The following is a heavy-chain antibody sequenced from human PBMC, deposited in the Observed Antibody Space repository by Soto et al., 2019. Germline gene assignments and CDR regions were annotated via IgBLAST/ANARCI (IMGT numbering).Heavy chain of an antibody. CDR3: AKGGRQWLVTSDFNY. D-gene: IGHD6-19*01. CDR2: VSHDGRNT. Sequence: VQLVESGGGVGQPGRSLRLSCAASGFTFSDYAMHWVRQAPGKGLEWVAVVSHDGRNTHYADSVKGRFTISRDSSKNTVSQEMTSLRAEDTAVYYCAKGGRQWLVTSDFNYWGQGALVTVSS. V-gene: IGHV3-30*18. CDR1: GFTFSDYA. J-gene: IGHJ4*02.